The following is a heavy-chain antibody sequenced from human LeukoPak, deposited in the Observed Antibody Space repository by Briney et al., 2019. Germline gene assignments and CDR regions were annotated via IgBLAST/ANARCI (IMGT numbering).Heavy chain of an antibody. CDR2: LSHSGSS. CDR1: GXSISPYY. J-gene: IGHJ3*02. Sequence: ASETLSLTCIVSGXSISPYYWNWIRRPPGRGLEWIAYLSHSGSSDSNPSLTSRVTTLVDTSKNQFSLKLISVTAADTAVYYCARARYANAWYAFDIWGHGTMVTVSS. D-gene: IGHD2-2*01. V-gene: IGHV4-59*01. CDR3: ARARYANAWYAFDI.